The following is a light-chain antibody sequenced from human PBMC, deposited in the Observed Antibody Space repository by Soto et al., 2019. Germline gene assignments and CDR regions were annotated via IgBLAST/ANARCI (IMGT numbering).Light chain of an antibody. CDR2: FAS. CDR3: QQFNAYPLT. CDR1: QGIATA. V-gene: IGKV1-13*02. J-gene: IGKJ4*01. Sequence: AIQLTQSPSSLSASVGDSVTITCRTLQGIATALAWYQCKPGKPPKLLISFASTLESVVPSRFSGSGSGTDFTLTISGLQPEDFATYVCQQFNAYPLTFGGGTRV.